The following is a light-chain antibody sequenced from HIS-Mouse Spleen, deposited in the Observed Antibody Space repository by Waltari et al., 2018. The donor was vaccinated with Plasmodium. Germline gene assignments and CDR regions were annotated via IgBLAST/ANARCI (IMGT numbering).Light chain of an antibody. V-gene: IGLV3-25*03. Sequence: SYELTQPPSVSVSPGQTARITCSGNAFAKKNAYWYQQKPGQAPVLVIYKDSERPPGIPERFSGASSGTTVTLTISGVQAEDEADYYCQSADSSGTYVFGTGTKVTVL. CDR3: QSADSSGTYV. CDR2: KDS. J-gene: IGLJ1*01. CDR1: AFAKKN.